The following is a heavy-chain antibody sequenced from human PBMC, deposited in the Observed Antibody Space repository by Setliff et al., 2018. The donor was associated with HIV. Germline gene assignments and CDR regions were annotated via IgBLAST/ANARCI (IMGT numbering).Heavy chain of an antibody. J-gene: IGHJ4*02. Sequence: PGGSLRLSCAASGFTVSTYYMSWVRQAPGKGLEWVSTIYSGGSTYHADSVKGRFTLSRDTSKNTLSLQMNSLRPEDTAVYYCARVRLYNTALDYWGQGTLVTSPQ. V-gene: IGHV3-66*02. CDR1: GFTVSTYY. D-gene: IGHD3-3*01. CDR3: ARVRLYNTALDY. CDR2: IYSGGST.